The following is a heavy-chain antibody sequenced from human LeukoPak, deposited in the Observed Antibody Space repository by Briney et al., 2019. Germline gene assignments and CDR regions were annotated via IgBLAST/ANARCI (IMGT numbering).Heavy chain of an antibody. CDR2: TYYSSKWHN. D-gene: IGHD6-13*01. CDR1: GDSVSSNSAA. V-gene: IGHV6-1*01. CDR3: ARVGSQQLIRVFDS. Sequence: SQTLSLTCAISGDSVSSNSAAWNWIRQSPSRGLEWLGRTYYSSKWHNDYALSVKSRITINPDTSKNQVSLHLNSVTPEDTGVYYCARVGSQQLIRVFDSWGQGTLVTVSS. J-gene: IGHJ4*02.